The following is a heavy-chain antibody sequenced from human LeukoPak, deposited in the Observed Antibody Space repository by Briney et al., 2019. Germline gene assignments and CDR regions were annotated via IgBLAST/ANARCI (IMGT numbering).Heavy chain of an antibody. Sequence: SGTLSLTCTVSGGSISSYYWSWIRQPPGKGLEWIGYIYYSGSTNYNPSLKSRVTISVDTSKNQFSLKLSSVTAADTAVYYCAREILWFGELFQAFDIWGQGTMVTVSS. CDR2: IYYSGST. J-gene: IGHJ3*02. V-gene: IGHV4-59*01. D-gene: IGHD3-10*01. CDR1: GGSISSYY. CDR3: AREILWFGELFQAFDI.